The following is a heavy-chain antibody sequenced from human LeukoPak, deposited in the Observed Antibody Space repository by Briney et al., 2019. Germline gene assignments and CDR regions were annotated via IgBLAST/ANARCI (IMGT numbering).Heavy chain of an antibody. CDR3: ARDPVPADSGWYLHFDY. J-gene: IGHJ4*02. CDR1: GYTFTSYY. Sequence: GASVKVSCKASGYTFTSYYMHWVRQAPGQGLEWMGLINPSGGSTSYAQKFQGRVTMTRDTSTSTVYMELSSLRSEDTAVYYCARDPVPADSGWYLHFDYWGQGTLVTVSS. D-gene: IGHD6-19*01. V-gene: IGHV1-46*01. CDR2: INPSGGST.